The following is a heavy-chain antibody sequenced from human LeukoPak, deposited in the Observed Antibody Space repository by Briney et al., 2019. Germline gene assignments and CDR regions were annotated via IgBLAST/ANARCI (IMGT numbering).Heavy chain of an antibody. D-gene: IGHD1-26*01. CDR1: GGSFSGYY. Sequence: PSETLSLTCAVYGGSFSGYYWSWIRQPPGKGLEWIGEINHSGSTNYNPSLKSRVTVSVDTSKNQFSLKLSSVTAADTAVYYCARLHSGSYWGDYFDYWGQGTLVTVSS. V-gene: IGHV4-34*01. J-gene: IGHJ4*02. CDR2: INHSGST. CDR3: ARLHSGSYWGDYFDY.